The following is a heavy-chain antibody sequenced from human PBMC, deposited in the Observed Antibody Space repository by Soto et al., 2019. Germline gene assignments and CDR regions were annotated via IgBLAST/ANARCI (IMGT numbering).Heavy chain of an antibody. CDR3: AREGIAVVVREGFDY. J-gene: IGHJ4*02. CDR1: GFTFSSYA. CDR2: ISYDGSNK. Sequence: QVQLVESGGGVVQPGRSLRLSCAASGFTFSSYAMHWVRQAPGKGLEWVAVISYDGSNKYYADSVKGRFTISRDNSKNTLYLQMNSLRAEDTAVYYCAREGIAVVVREGFDYWGQGTLVTVSS. V-gene: IGHV3-30-3*01. D-gene: IGHD6-19*01.